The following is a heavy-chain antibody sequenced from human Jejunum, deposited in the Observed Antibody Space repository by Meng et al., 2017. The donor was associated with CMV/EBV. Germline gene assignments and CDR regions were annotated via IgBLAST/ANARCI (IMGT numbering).Heavy chain of an antibody. J-gene: IGHJ5*02. CDR1: SD. D-gene: IGHD3-10*01. Sequence: SDGGWARRPRGKGLGWIGNIVCSGIAFSNPSLKSRVTISADTSTNQFSLKLSSVTAADTAMYYCARVKYGSTNWFDPWGQGTLVTVSS. CDR2: IVCSGIA. V-gene: IGHV4-39*07. CDR3: ARVKYGSTNWFDP.